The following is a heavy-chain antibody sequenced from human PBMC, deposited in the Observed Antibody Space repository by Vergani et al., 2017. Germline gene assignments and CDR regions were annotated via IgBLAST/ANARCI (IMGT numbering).Heavy chain of an antibody. CDR1: GFTFSSYA. V-gene: IGHV3-23*01. CDR3: AKSITAYYYDSSGYYYFDY. D-gene: IGHD3-22*01. Sequence: EVQLLESGGGLVQPGGSLRLSCAASGFTFSSYAMSWVRQAPGKGLEWVSAISGSGGSTYYADSVKGRFTISRDNSKNTLYLQMNSLRAEDTAVYYCAKSITAYYYDSSGYYYFDYWGQGTLVTVSS. CDR2: ISGSGGST. J-gene: IGHJ4*02.